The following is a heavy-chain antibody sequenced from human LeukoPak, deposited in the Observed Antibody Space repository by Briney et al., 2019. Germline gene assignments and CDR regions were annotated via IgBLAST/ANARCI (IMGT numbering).Heavy chain of an antibody. CDR3: ARDRDLENFDY. CDR1: GYSISSGQH. D-gene: IGHD1-1*01. Sequence: SETLSLTCIVSGYSISSGQHWGWIRQPPGKGLEWMGSIYHSGSTYYNPSLKSRVTISIDTSKNQFSLKLTSVTAADTAVYFCARDRDLENFDYWGQGTLVTVSS. J-gene: IGHJ4*02. V-gene: IGHV4-38-2*02. CDR2: IYHSGST.